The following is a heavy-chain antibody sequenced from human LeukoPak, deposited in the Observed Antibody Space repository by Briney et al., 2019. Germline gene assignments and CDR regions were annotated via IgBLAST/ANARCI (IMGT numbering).Heavy chain of an antibody. D-gene: IGHD4-17*01. V-gene: IGHV5-51*01. J-gene: IGHJ5*02. CDR2: IYPGDSDT. CDR1: GYSFTSYW. CDR3: ARQGGTTVNWFDP. Sequence: GESLKISCKGSGYSFTSYWTGWVRQMPGKGLECMGIIYPGDSDTRYSPSFQGQVTISADKSISTAYLQWSSLKASDTAMYYCARQGGTTVNWFDPWGQGTLVTVSS.